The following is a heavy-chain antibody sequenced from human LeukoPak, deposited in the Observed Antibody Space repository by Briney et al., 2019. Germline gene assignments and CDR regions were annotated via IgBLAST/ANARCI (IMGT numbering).Heavy chain of an antibody. CDR3: ARVNPGYGGNSD. D-gene: IGHD4-23*01. Sequence: PSETLSLTCAVYGGSFSGYYWSWIRQPPGKGLEWIGEINHSGSTNYNPSLKSRVTISVDKSKNQFSLKLSSVTAADTAVYYCARVNPGYGGNSDWGQGTLVTVSS. CDR2: INHSGST. J-gene: IGHJ4*02. CDR1: GGSFSGYY. V-gene: IGHV4-34*01.